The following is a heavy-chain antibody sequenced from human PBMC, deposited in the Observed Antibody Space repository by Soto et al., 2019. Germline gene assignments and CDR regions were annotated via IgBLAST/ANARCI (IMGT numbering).Heavy chain of an antibody. V-gene: IGHV5-51*01. CDR3: ARSMLVYPVDYLENKFYFDY. CDR1: GYIFTNYW. J-gene: IGHJ4*02. D-gene: IGHD4-17*01. Sequence: EVQLVQSGAEVKKPGESLKISCKTSGYIFTNYWIGWVRQMPGKGLEWMGIISPGDSDTRYSPSFQGQVTISADKSISTAYLQWSNLQASDTAMYYCARSMLVYPVDYLENKFYFDYWGQGTLVTVSS. CDR2: ISPGDSDT.